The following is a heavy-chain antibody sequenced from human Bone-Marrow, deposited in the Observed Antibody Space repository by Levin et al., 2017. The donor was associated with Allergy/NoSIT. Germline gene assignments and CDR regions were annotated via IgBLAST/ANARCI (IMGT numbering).Heavy chain of an antibody. J-gene: IGHJ4*02. CDR1: GYSFTNYW. CDR3: ARGLGYCRSDSGYIFDS. Sequence: PGESLKISCEGSGYSFTNYWIGWVRQMSGKGLEWMGSIFPGDSNTKYSPSFQGQVTVSADKSINTAYLQWSSLTASDTAMYYCARGLGYCRSDSGYIFDSWGQGTLVTVSS. CDR2: IFPGDSNT. D-gene: IGHD2-2*02. V-gene: IGHV5-51*01.